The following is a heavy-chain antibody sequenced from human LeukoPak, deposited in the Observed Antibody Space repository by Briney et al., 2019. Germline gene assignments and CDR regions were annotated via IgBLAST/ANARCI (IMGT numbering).Heavy chain of an antibody. Sequence: GGSLRLSCAASGFTFSSYGMHWVRQAPGKGLEWVAVISYDGSNKYYADSVKGRFTISRDNSKNTLYLQMNSLRAEDTAVYYCARGGRSGWSLSFDYWGQGTLVTVSS. V-gene: IGHV3-30*03. J-gene: IGHJ4*02. CDR2: ISYDGSNK. D-gene: IGHD6-19*01. CDR3: ARGGRSGWSLSFDY. CDR1: GFTFSSYG.